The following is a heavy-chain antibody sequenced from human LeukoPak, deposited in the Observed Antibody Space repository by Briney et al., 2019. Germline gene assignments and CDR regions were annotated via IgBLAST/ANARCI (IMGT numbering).Heavy chain of an antibody. CDR1: GYTFTGYY. Sequence: GASVKVSCKASGYTFTGYYMHWVRQAPGQGLEWMGWINPNSGGTNYAQKLQGRVTMTTDTSTSTAHMELRSLRSDDTAVYYCARAPYYGDSYAYYFDYGGQGTLVTASS. J-gene: IGHJ4*02. CDR3: ARAPYYGDSYAYYFDY. D-gene: IGHD4-17*01. CDR2: INPNSGGT. V-gene: IGHV1-2*02.